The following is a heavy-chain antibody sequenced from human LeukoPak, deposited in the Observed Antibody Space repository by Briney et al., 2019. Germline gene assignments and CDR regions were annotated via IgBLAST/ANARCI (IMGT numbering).Heavy chain of an antibody. D-gene: IGHD3-3*01. CDR1: GGSISSGDYY. J-gene: IGHJ4*02. CDR3: ARGLRVVRFLEWSEQYYFDY. Sequence: PSQTLSLTCTVSGGSISSGDYYWSWIRQPPGTGLEWIGYIYYSGSTYYNPSLKSRVTISVDTSKNQFSLKLSSVTAADTAVYYCARGLRVVRFLEWSEQYYFDYWGQGTLVTVSS. V-gene: IGHV4-30-4*08. CDR2: IYYSGST.